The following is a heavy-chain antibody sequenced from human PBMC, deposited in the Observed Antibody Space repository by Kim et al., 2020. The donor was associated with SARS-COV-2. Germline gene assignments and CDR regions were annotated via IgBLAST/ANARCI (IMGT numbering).Heavy chain of an antibody. V-gene: IGHV3-9*01. CDR1: GFTFDDYA. D-gene: IGHD3-10*01. J-gene: IGHJ4*02. CDR3: AKGGVPLWFGELLWDYFDY. Sequence: GGSLRLSCAASGFTFDDYAMHWVRQAPGKGLEWVSGISWNSGSIGYADSVKGRFTISRDNAKNSLYLQMNSLRAEDTALYYCAKGGVPLWFGELLWDYFDYWGQGTLVTVSS. CDR2: ISWNSGSI.